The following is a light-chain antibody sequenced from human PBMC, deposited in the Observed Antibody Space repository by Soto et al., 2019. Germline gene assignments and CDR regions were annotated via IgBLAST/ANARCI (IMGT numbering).Light chain of an antibody. Sequence: EIVLTQSPATLSLSPGERATLSCRASQSVRSNLAWYQHIPGQAPRLLIYDVSNRATGIPGRFSGSGFGTDFTLTISNVEPEDFAVYYCQQRDNWPWTFGQGAKVEIK. CDR3: QQRDNWPWT. CDR2: DVS. V-gene: IGKV3-11*01. CDR1: QSVRSN. J-gene: IGKJ1*01.